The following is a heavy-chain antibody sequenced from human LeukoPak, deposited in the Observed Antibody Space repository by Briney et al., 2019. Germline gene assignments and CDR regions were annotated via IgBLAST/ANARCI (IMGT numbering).Heavy chain of an antibody. D-gene: IGHD6-6*01. J-gene: IGHJ4*02. CDR3: ARSFPYSSSAVDY. CDR2: INSDGSST. V-gene: IGHV3-74*01. Sequence: GGSLRLSCAASGFTFISYWMHWVRQAPGKGLVWVSRINSDGSSTSYADSVKGRFTISRDNAKNSLYLQMNSLRAEDTAVYYCARSFPYSSSAVDYWGQGTLVTVSS. CDR1: GFTFISYW.